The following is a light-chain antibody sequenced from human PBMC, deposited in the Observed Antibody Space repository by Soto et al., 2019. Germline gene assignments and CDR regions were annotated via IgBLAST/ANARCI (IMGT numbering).Light chain of an antibody. CDR1: NSDVGIYDF. V-gene: IGLV2-14*01. Sequence: QSALTQPASVSGTPGQSITISCTGSNSDVGIYDFVSWYQHHPGRATKLIVSEVSHRPSGVSNRFSGSKSGNTASLTISGVQSEDEDDYCCISYTSDDVRYVFGTGTKLTVL. J-gene: IGLJ1*01. CDR2: EVS. CDR3: ISYTSDDVRYV.